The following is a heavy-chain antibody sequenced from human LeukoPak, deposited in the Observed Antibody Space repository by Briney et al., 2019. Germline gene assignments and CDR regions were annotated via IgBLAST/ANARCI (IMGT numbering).Heavy chain of an antibody. D-gene: IGHD3-10*01. J-gene: IGHJ5*02. CDR3: ARDLFYGSGSYSWFDP. Sequence: GGSLRLSCAVSGFTFSSYSMNWVRQAPGKGLEWVSYISSSGSTIYYADSVKGRFTISRDNAKNSLYLQMNSLRAEDTAVYYCARDLFYGSGSYSWFDPWGQGTLVTVSS. CDR2: ISSSGSTI. V-gene: IGHV3-48*04. CDR1: GFTFSSYS.